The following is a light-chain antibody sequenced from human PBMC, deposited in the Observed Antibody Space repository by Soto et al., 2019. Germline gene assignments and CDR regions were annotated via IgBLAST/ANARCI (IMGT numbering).Light chain of an antibody. CDR1: NSNIGSNT. J-gene: IGLJ3*02. CDR3: AAWDGSLNGWV. CDR2: NND. Sequence: QSVLTQAPSASGTPGQRVTISCSGINSNIGSNTVSWYQQVPGTAPKVLIYNNDQRPSGVPDRLSGSKSGTSASLAIGGLQSEDEADYYCAAWDGSLNGWVFGGGTKVTVL. V-gene: IGLV1-44*01.